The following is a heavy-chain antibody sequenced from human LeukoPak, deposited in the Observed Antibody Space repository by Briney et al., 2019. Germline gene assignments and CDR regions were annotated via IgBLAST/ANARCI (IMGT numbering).Heavy chain of an antibody. CDR1: AFTFRSYA. CDR3: AKDPAPYYDFWSGLGFDY. CDR2: ISGSGDT. Sequence: GGSLRLSCAASAFTFRSYAMSWVRQAPGKGLEWVSRISGSGDTYYADSVKGRFTISRDNSMNTLYLQLSSLRAEDTAIYYCAKDPAPYYDFWSGLGFDYWGQGTLVTVSS. J-gene: IGHJ4*02. V-gene: IGHV3-23*01. D-gene: IGHD3-3*01.